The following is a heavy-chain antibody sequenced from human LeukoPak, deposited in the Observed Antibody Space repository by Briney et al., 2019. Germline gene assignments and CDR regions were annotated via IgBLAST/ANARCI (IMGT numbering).Heavy chain of an antibody. V-gene: IGHV4-34*01. CDR2: INHSGST. D-gene: IGHD3-3*01. CDR1: GGSFSGYY. CDR3: ARGHRITIFGVVIIVGNWFDP. J-gene: IGHJ5*02. Sequence: SETLSLTCAVYGGSFSGYYWSWIRQPPGKGLEWIGEINHSGSTNYNPSLKSRVTMSVDTSKNQFSLKLSSVTAADTAVYYCARGHRITIFGVVIIVGNWFDPWGQGTLVTVSS.